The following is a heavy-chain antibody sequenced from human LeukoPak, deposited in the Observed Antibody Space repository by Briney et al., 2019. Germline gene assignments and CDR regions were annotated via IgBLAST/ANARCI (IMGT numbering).Heavy chain of an antibody. CDR1: GDSVSSKSAA. CDR2: TFYRSKWYP. Sequence: SQTLSLTCAISGDSVSSKSAAWNWFRQSPSRGLEWLGRTFYRSKWYPDYAVSVKGRITINADTSKNHFYLQLNSVTPEDTAVYYCARGGAYITVAGNFDSWGQGTLVTVSS. D-gene: IGHD6-19*01. V-gene: IGHV6-1*01. J-gene: IGHJ4*02. CDR3: ARGGAYITVAGNFDS.